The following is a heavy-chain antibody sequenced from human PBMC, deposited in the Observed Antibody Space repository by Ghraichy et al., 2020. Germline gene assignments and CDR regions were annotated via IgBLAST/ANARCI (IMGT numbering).Heavy chain of an antibody. Sequence: GGSLRLSCAASGFTFSSYAMSWVRQAPGKGLEWVSAISDSGGSTYYADSVKGRFTISRDNSKNTLYLQMNSLRAEDTAVYYCAKENTIFGVVITPIDYWGQGTLVTVSS. CDR2: ISDSGGST. CDR1: GFTFSSYA. J-gene: IGHJ4*02. D-gene: IGHD3-3*01. V-gene: IGHV3-23*01. CDR3: AKENTIFGVVITPIDY.